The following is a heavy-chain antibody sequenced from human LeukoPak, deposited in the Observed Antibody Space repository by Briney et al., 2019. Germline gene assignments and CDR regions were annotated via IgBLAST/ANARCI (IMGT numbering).Heavy chain of an antibody. CDR2: IYSGGST. D-gene: IGHD3-10*01. CDR3: ARLPRGSGSYFDY. CDR1: GFTVSSSY. J-gene: IGHJ4*02. V-gene: IGHV3-66*04. Sequence: PGGSLRLSCAASGFTVSSSYMSWVRQAPGKGLEWVSVIYSGGSTYYADSVKGRFTISRDNSKNTLYLQMNSLRAEDTAVYYCARLPRGSGSYFDYWGQGTLVTVSS.